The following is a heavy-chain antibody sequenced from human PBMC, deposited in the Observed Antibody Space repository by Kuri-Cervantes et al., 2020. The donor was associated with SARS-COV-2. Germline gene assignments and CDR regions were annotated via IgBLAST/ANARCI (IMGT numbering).Heavy chain of an antibody. CDR1: GGSISSSSDY. J-gene: IGHJ3*02. Sequence: SETLSLTCIVSGGSISSSSDYWGWIRQPPGKGLEWIGSIYHSGSTYYNPSLKSRVTISVDTSKNQFSLKLSSVTAADTAVYYCARASSVITGTTSYAFDIWGQGTMVTVSS. D-gene: IGHD1-7*01. V-gene: IGHV4-39*07. CDR3: ARASSVITGTTSYAFDI. CDR2: IYHSGST.